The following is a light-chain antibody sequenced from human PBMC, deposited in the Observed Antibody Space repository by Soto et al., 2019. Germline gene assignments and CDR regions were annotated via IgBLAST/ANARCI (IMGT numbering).Light chain of an antibody. Sequence: QAVVTQSPSASASLGASVRLTCTLSSGHSNYAIAWHQQQPEKGPRYLMKLNSDGSHNKGDGIPDRFSGSSSGAERYLTISSLQSEDEADYYCQTWGTGIQVFGGGTQLTVL. J-gene: IGLJ2*01. CDR3: QTWGTGIQV. CDR1: SGHSNYA. CDR2: LNSDGSH. V-gene: IGLV4-69*01.